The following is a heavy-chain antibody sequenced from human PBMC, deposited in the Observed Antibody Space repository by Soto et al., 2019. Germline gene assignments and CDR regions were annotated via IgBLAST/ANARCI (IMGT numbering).Heavy chain of an antibody. D-gene: IGHD3-10*01. Sequence: GGAVWVSSAASGLSRTRYRMNRVRQAPGKRLEWVSSISSTTNYIYYADSMKGRFTVSRDNAKNSVYLEMNSLRAEDTAVYYCVRRRLSGYGPGSYYTTYGMDVWGQGTTVTVSS. CDR2: ISSTTNYI. CDR3: VRRRLSGYGPGSYYTTYGMDV. V-gene: IGHV3-21*01. CDR1: GLSRTRYR. J-gene: IGHJ6*02.